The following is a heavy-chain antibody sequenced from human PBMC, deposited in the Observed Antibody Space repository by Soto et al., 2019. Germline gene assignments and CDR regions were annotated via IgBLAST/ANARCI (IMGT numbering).Heavy chain of an antibody. CDR3: AREVVRDILTGYKYYFDY. J-gene: IGHJ4*02. Sequence: PSETLSLTCAVYGGSFSGYYWSRIRQPPGKGLEWIGEINYSGSTNYNPSLKSRVTISVDTSKNQFSLKLSSVTAADTAVYYCAREVVRDILTGYKYYFDYWGREPWSPSPQ. D-gene: IGHD3-9*01. CDR2: INYSGST. CDR1: GGSFSGYY. V-gene: IGHV4-34*01.